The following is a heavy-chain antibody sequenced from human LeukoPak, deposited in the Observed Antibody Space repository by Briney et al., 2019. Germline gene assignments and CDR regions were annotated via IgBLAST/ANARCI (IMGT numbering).Heavy chain of an antibody. Sequence: GSLRPSCAASGFTFSSYGMHWVRQAPGKGLEWVAVISYDGSNKYYADSVKGRFTISRDNSKNTLYLQMNSLRAEDTAVYYCAKFSDGSGSYYPLSDYWGQGTLVTVSS. V-gene: IGHV3-30*18. CDR1: GFTFSSYG. CDR3: AKFSDGSGSYYPLSDY. CDR2: ISYDGSNK. J-gene: IGHJ4*02. D-gene: IGHD3-10*01.